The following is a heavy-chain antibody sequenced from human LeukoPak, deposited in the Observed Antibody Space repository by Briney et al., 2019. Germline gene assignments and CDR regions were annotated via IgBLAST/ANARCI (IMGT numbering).Heavy chain of an antibody. Sequence: GSSVKVSCKASVGTFSSYAISWVRQAPGQGLEWMGRIIPILGIANYAQKFQGRVTITADKSTSTAYMELSSLRSEDTAVYYCASVSGSGGSCYSTGPASYWGQGTLVTVSS. J-gene: IGHJ4*02. CDR3: ASVSGSGGSCYSTGPASY. CDR1: VGTFSSYA. D-gene: IGHD2-15*01. V-gene: IGHV1-69*04. CDR2: IIPILGIA.